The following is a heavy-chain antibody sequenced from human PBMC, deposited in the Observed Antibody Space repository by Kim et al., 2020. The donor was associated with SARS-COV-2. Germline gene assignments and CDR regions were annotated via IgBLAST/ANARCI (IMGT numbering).Heavy chain of an antibody. J-gene: IGHJ2*01. D-gene: IGHD3-22*01. CDR1: GGTFSSYA. Sequence: SVKVSCKASGGTFSSYAISWVRQAPGQGLEWMGGIIPIFGTANYAQKFQGRVTITADESTSTAYMELSSLRSEDTAVYYCARSGITMIVNEPDWYFDLWGRGTLVTVSS. V-gene: IGHV1-69*13. CDR3: ARSGITMIVNEPDWYFDL. CDR2: IIPIFGTA.